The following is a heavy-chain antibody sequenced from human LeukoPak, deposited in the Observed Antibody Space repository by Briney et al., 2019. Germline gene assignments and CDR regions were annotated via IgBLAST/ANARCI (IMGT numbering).Heavy chain of an antibody. V-gene: IGHV3-7*01. CDR1: GFMFRSYW. CDR2: INQDGSEN. D-gene: IGHD3-10*01. CDR3: ARSMVRGVIGSHFDY. J-gene: IGHJ4*02. Sequence: GGSLRLSCTASGFMFRSYWMSWVRQAPGKGLEWVANINQDGSENYYVDAVKGRFTISRDNSKNTLYLQMNSLRAEDTAVYYCARSMVRGVIGSHFDYWGQGTLVTVSS.